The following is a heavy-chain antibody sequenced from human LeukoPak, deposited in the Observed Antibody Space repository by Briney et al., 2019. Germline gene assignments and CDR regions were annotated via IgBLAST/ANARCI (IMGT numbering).Heavy chain of an antibody. Sequence: ASVKVSCKASGYTFTSYYMHWVRQAPGQGLEWMAIINPSGGSTSYAQKFQGRVTMTRDTSTNTVYMELSSLRSEDTAVYYCARDPRPSYDSSDYYYPGDYWGQGTLVTVSS. V-gene: IGHV1-46*01. CDR3: ARDPRPSYDSSDYYYPGDY. CDR1: GYTFTSYY. D-gene: IGHD3-22*01. J-gene: IGHJ4*02. CDR2: INPSGGST.